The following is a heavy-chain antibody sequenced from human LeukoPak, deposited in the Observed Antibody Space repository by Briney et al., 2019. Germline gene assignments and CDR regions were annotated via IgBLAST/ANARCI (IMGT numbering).Heavy chain of an antibody. CDR2: ISGSGGST. CDR3: AKGLWRDGYNPEYFQH. V-gene: IGHV3-23*01. Sequence: GGSLRLSCAASGFTFSNYAMSWVRQAPGKGLEWVSAISGSGGSTYYADSVKGRFTISRDNSKNTLYLQMNSLRAEDTAVYYCAKGLWRDGYNPEYFQHWGQGTLVTVSS. CDR1: GFTFSNYA. D-gene: IGHD5-24*01. J-gene: IGHJ1*01.